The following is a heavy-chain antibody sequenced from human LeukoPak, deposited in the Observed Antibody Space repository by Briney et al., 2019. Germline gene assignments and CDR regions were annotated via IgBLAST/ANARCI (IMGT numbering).Heavy chain of an antibody. J-gene: IGHJ4*02. V-gene: IGHV3-23*01. CDR1: GFTFNTYS. CDR2: ISDSGGGT. CDR3: DGADF. Sequence: AGSLRLSCAASGFTFNTYSMNWARQAPGKGLEWVSTISDSGGGTYYADSVKGRFTISRDNSKNTLYLQMNSLRADDTAVYYCDGADFWGQGTLVTVSS.